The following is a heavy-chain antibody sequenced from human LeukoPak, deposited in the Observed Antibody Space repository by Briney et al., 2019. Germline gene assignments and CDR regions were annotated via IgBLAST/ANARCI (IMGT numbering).Heavy chain of an antibody. CDR1: GGSFSGFY. Sequence: SETLSLTCAVYGGSFSGFYWNWIRQPPGKGLEWIGEIDHSGSTNYNPSLKSRVTISVDRANNQFSLKLSSVTAADTAVYYCARGRDVDTATENWFDPWGQGTLVTVSS. J-gene: IGHJ5*02. CDR3: ARGRDVDTATENWFDP. V-gene: IGHV4-34*01. CDR2: IDHSGST. D-gene: IGHD5-18*01.